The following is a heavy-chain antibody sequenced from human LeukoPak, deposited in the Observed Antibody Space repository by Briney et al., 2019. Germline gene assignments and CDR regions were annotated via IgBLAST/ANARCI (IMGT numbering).Heavy chain of an antibody. CDR2: IGSDGHST. V-gene: IGHV3-64D*09. CDR3: VKGNSGSYYGAFDI. Sequence: GGSLRLSCSASGFTFSTYAMHWVRQAPGKGLEYVSVIGSDGHSTYYADSVEGRFTISRDNSKNTLYLQMTSLRAEDTALYYCVKGNSGSYYGAFDIWGQGTMATVSS. J-gene: IGHJ3*02. D-gene: IGHD1-26*01. CDR1: GFTFSTYA.